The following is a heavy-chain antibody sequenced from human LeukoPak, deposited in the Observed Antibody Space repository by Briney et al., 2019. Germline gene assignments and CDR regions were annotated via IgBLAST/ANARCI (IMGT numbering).Heavy chain of an antibody. V-gene: IGHV3-30*18. CDR1: GFTFSSYG. CDR3: AKDVWFGELFLNYFDY. Sequence: GGSLRLSCAASGFTFSSYGMHWVRQAPGKGLEWVAVISYDGSNKYYADSVKGRFTISRDNSKNTLYLQMNSLRAEDTAVYYGAKDVWFGELFLNYFDYWGQGTLVTVSS. J-gene: IGHJ4*02. CDR2: ISYDGSNK. D-gene: IGHD3-10*01.